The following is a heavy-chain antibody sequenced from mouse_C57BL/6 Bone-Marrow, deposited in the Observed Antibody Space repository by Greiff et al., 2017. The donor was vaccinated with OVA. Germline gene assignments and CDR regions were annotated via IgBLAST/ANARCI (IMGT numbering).Heavy chain of an antibody. CDR1: GYSFTGYF. J-gene: IGHJ3*01. Sequence: VQLQQSGPELVKPGDSVKISCKASGYSFTGYFMNWVMQSHGKSLEWIGRINPYNGDTFYNQKFKGKATLTVDKSSSTAHMELRSLTSEDSAVSYCARDGYFAYWGQGTLVTVSA. CDR3: ARDGYFAY. CDR2: INPYNGDT. V-gene: IGHV1-20*01. D-gene: IGHD2-3*01.